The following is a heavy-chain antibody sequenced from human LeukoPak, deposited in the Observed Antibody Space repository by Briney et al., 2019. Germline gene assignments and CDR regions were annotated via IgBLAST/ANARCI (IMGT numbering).Heavy chain of an antibody. CDR2: ISGSGGST. J-gene: IGHJ4*02. D-gene: IGHD6-6*01. CDR1: GFTFSSYA. V-gene: IGHV3-23*01. CDR3: AKAGIAARGYYFDY. Sequence: HTGGSLRLSCAASGFTFSSYAMSWVRQAPGEGLEWVSAISGSGGSTYYADSVKGRFTISRDNSKNTLYLQMNSLRAEDTAVYYCAKAGIAARGYYFDYWGQGTLVTVSS.